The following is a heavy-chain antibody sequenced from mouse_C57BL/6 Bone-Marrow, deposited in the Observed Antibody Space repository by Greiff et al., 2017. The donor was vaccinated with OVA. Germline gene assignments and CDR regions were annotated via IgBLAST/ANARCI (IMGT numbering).Heavy chain of an antibody. J-gene: IGHJ3*01. V-gene: IGHV14-4*01. CDR3: TPPYYSNSPCAY. CDR2: IDPENGDT. CDR1: GFNIKDDY. Sequence: VQLQQSGAELVRPGASVKLSCTASGFNIKDDYMHWVKQRPEQGLEWIGWIDPENGDTEYASKFQGKATITADTSSNTAYLQLSSLTSEDTAVYYCTPPYYSNSPCAYWGQGTLVTVSA. D-gene: IGHD2-5*01.